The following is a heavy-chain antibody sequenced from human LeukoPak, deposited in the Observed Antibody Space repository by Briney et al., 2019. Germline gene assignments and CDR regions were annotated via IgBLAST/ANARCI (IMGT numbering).Heavy chain of an antibody. J-gene: IGHJ4*02. CDR3: ARAWELLDY. V-gene: IGHV4-34*01. Sequence: SETLSLTCAVYGGSFSGYYWSWIRHPPGKGLEWIGEINHSGSTNYNPSLKSRVTISVDTSKNQFSLKLSSVTAADTAVYYCARAWELLDYWGQGTLVTVSS. CDR2: INHSGST. CDR1: GGSFSGYY. D-gene: IGHD1-26*01.